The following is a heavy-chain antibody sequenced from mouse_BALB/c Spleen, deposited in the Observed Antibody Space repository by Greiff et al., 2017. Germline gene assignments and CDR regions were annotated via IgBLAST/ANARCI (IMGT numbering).Heavy chain of an antibody. Sequence: EVKLQESGPELVKPGASVKMSCTASGYTFTDTVMHWVKQKPGQGLEWIGYIYPYNDGTEYTAKFKGKATLTLDKSSSTAYMDLSSLTSEDSTVYYCALAYSGTGGLAYWGQGTLVTVSA. D-gene: IGHD2-10*01. CDR3: ALAYSGTGGLAY. V-gene: IGHV1S136*01. CDR2: IYPYNDGT. CDR1: GYTFTDTV. J-gene: IGHJ3*01.